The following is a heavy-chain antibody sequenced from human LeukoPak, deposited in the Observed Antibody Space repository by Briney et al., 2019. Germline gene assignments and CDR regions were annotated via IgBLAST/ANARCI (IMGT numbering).Heavy chain of an antibody. CDR3: ASGFLDDFWSGHF. CDR1: GFTFSTYW. V-gene: IGHV3-7*01. Sequence: GGSLRLSCAASGFTFSTYWMSWVRQAPGKGLEWVTNIKQDGSEKYYVDSVKGRFTISRDNAKKSLYLQMNSLRAEDTAVYYCASGFLDDFWSGHFWGQGTLVTVSS. CDR2: IKQDGSEK. J-gene: IGHJ4*02. D-gene: IGHD3-3*01.